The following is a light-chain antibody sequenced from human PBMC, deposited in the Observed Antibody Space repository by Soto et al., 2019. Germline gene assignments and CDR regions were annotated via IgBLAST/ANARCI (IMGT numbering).Light chain of an antibody. CDR3: SSYAGSKNYV. J-gene: IGLJ1*01. CDR1: SSDVGGYNY. Sequence: ALAQPPSASGSPGQSVTISRTGTSSDVGGYNYVAWYQQHPGKAPKLMIYEVSKRPSGVPDRFSGSKSGNTASLTVSGLQADDEADYYCSSYAGSKNYVFGTGTKVTVL. CDR2: EVS. V-gene: IGLV2-8*01.